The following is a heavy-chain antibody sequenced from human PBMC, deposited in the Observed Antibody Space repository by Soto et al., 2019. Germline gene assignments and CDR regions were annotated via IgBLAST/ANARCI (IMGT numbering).Heavy chain of an antibody. J-gene: IGHJ4*02. CDR2: IYSGGST. CDR3: ARAISSWYKGYYFDY. V-gene: IGHV3-53*04. D-gene: IGHD6-13*01. CDR1: GFTVSSNY. Sequence: PGGSLRLSCAASGFTVSSNYMSWVRQAPGKGLEWASVIYSGGSTYYADSVKGRFTISRHNSKNTLYLQMNSLRAEDTAVYYCARAISSWYKGYYFDYWGQGTLVTVPQ.